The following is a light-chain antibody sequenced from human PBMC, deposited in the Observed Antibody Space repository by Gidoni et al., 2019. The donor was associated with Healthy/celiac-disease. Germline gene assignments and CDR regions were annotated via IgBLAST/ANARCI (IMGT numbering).Light chain of an antibody. Sequence: DTQMTQSPSSLSASVGDRVTITCQASQDISNYLDWYQQKPGKAPKLLIYDASNFETGVPSRFSGSGSGTDFTFTISSLQAEDIATYDCQQYGNLPITFGPGTKVDIK. CDR3: QQYGNLPIT. CDR1: QDISNY. J-gene: IGKJ3*01. CDR2: DAS. V-gene: IGKV1-33*01.